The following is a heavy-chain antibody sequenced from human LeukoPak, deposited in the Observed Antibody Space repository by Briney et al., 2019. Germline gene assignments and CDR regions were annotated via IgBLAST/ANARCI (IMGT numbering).Heavy chain of an antibody. CDR3: ASSLSWDSSGYYYYYYGMDV. CDR1: GGSISSGGYY. Sequence: PSQTLSLTCTVSGGSISSGGYYWSWIRQHPGKGLEWIVYIYYSGSTYYNPSLKSRVTISVDTSKNQFSLKLSSVTAADTAVYYCASSLSWDSSGYYYYYYGMDVWGQGTTVTVSS. V-gene: IGHV4-31*03. CDR2: IYYSGST. D-gene: IGHD3-22*01. J-gene: IGHJ6*02.